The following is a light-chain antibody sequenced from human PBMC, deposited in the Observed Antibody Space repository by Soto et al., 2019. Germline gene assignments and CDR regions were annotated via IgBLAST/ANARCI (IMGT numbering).Light chain of an antibody. V-gene: IGLV2-11*01. CDR2: DVS. Sequence: QSVLTQPRSVSGSPGQSVSISCAGTSTDYGGYKYVSWYQQHPGKAPKLMIFDVSERPSGVPDRFSGSKSGSTASLSIAGRQPEDEADYFCCSYAGGWVFGGGTKVTVL. CDR3: CSYAGGWV. J-gene: IGLJ3*02. CDR1: STDYGGYKY.